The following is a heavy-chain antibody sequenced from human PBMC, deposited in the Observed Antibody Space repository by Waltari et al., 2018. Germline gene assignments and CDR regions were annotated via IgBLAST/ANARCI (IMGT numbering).Heavy chain of an antibody. V-gene: IGHV3-48*03. CDR2: ISSSGSNI. CDR1: GFTFSSYE. D-gene: IGHD2-15*01. CDR3: AREASGSAPFDY. Sequence: EVQLVESGGGLVQPGGSLRLSCAASGFTFSSYEMNWVRQAPGKGLEWVSYISSSGSNIYYADSVKGRFTISRDNAKNSLYLQMNSLRAEDTAVYYCAREASGSAPFDYWGQGTLVTVSS. J-gene: IGHJ4*02.